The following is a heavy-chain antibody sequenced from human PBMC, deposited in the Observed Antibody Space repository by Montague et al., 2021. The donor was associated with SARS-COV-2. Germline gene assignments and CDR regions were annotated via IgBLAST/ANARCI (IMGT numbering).Heavy chain of an antibody. CDR3: ARAGSGSYSFYYYYGMDV. D-gene: IGHD3-10*01. CDR1: GGSISSYY. J-gene: IGHJ6*02. V-gene: IGHV4-59*08. Sequence: SETLSLTCTVSGGSISSYYWSWIRQHPGKGLEWIGYIYYSGSTNYNPSLKSRVTISVDTSKNQFSLKLSSVTAAGTAVYYCARAGSGSYSFYYYYGMDVWGQGTTVTVSS. CDR2: IYYSGST.